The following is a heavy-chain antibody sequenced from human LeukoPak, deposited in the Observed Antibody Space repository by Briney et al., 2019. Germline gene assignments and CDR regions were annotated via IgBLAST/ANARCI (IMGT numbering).Heavy chain of an antibody. D-gene: IGHD6-25*01. J-gene: IGHJ4*02. CDR3: ARTTSFTASGYDY. CDR1: GYTFTNYH. CDR2: MSPNNGDS. V-gene: IGHV1-8*03. Sequence: ASVKVSCKASGYTFTNYHINWVRQATGQGLEWMGWMSPNNGDSGYAQKFQGRVTITRDTSISTSYMELRSLRSDDTAVYFCARTTSFTASGYDYWGQGTLVTVSS.